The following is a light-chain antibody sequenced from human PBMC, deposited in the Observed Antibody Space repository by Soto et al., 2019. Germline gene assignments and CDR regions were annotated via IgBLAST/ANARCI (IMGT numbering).Light chain of an antibody. CDR2: LDS. V-gene: IGKV2-28*01. Sequence: DIVMTQTPLSLPVTPGEPASISCRSSQSLLHTNGYNYLEWYLQKPVQSPQPLISLDSDRASGVPDLFRGSGSGREFKLKLSREEARGGRVCCCMQALQTPLAFSGGKQGAIK. CDR1: QSLLHTNGYNY. J-gene: IGKJ4*01. CDR3: MQALQTPLA.